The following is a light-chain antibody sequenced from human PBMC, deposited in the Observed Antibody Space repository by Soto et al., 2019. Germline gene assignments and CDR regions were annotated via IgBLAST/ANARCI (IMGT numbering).Light chain of an antibody. CDR3: QQRGDLEGFT. V-gene: IGKV3-11*01. Sequence: EIVLTQSPATLSLYPGERATLSCRASQSVSTYLAWYQQKPGQAPRLLIYDASNRATGIPARFSGSGSGTDFTLTISSLEPEDFAVYYCQQRGDLEGFTFGPGTKVDIK. J-gene: IGKJ3*01. CDR1: QSVSTY. CDR2: DAS.